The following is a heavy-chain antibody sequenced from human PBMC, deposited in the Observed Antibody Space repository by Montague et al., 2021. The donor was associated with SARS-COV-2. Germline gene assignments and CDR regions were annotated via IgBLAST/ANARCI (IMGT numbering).Heavy chain of an antibody. CDR3: ARLGDGVVPSPILGVVPYDSFYYMDV. J-gene: IGHJ6*03. V-gene: IGHV4-34*01. Sequence: SETLSLTCAVHGGSFSTYSWKWIRQPPGKGLEWIGEIHHGGSTNYNPSLKSRVTISADTSKNQFSLKLTSVAATDSAVYYCARLGDGVVPSPILGVVPYDSFYYMDVWGKGTTVTVSS. CDR1: GGSFSTYS. D-gene: IGHD2-2*02. CDR2: IHHGGST.